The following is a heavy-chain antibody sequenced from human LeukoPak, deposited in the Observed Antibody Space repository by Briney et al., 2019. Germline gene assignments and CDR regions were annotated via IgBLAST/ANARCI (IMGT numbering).Heavy chain of an antibody. V-gene: IGHV4-39*01. J-gene: IGHJ3*02. CDR3: ARAGDHVTYGGVDI. CDR2: IYYSGST. CDR1: GGSISSSSYY. D-gene: IGHD4-23*01. Sequence: SETLSLTCTVSGGSISSSSYYWGWIRQPPGKGLEWIGSIYYSGSTYYNPSLKSRVTISVDTSKNQFSLKLSSVTAADTDVYYCARAGDHVTYGGVDIWGLGTMVTVSS.